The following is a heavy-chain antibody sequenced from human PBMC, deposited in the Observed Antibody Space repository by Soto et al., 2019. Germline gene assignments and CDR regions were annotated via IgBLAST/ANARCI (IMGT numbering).Heavy chain of an antibody. J-gene: IGHJ4*02. D-gene: IGHD3-10*01. CDR1: GYSFSTYG. V-gene: IGHV1-18*01. CDR2: ISGLNGNT. Sequence: QVHLVQSGVEVKKPGASVKVSCKASGYSFSTYGISWVRQAPGQGLEWMGWISGLNGNTNYAQNLQGRVTMTTDTSTSTAYMELRSLGFDDTAMYYCAIDIFGEDGAGYFDYWGQGTLVTVSS. CDR3: AIDIFGEDGAGYFDY.